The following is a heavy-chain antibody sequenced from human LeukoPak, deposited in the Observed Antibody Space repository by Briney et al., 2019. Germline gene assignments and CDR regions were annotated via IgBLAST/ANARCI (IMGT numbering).Heavy chain of an antibody. D-gene: IGHD3-22*01. CDR2: ISAYNGNT. V-gene: IGHV1-18*01. J-gene: IGHJ4*02. CDR3: ARDLQYYDSSGYYGYFDY. CDR1: GYTFTSYG. Sequence: GASVKVSCKASGYTFTSYGISWVRQAPGQGLEWMGWISAYNGNTNYAQKLQGRVTMTTDTSTGTAYMELSRLRSDDTAVYYCARDLQYYDSSGYYGYFDYWGQGTLVTVSS.